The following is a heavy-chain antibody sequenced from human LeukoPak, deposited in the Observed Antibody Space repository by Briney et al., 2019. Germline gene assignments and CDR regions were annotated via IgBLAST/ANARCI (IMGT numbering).Heavy chain of an antibody. CDR2: IYTSGST. CDR3: AAGEEDYGDFNWFDP. D-gene: IGHD4-17*01. CDR1: GGSISSGSYY. Sequence: SQTLSLTCTVSGGSISSGSYYWSWIRQPAGKGLEWIGRIYTSGSTNYNPSLKSRVTISVDTSKNQFSLKLSSVTAADTAVYYCAAGEEDYGDFNWFDPWGQGNLVTVSS. V-gene: IGHV4-61*02. J-gene: IGHJ5*02.